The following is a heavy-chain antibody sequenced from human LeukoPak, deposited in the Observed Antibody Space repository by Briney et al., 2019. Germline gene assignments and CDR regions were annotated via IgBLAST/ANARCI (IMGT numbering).Heavy chain of an antibody. D-gene: IGHD3-3*02. Sequence: TSETLSLTCTVSGGPISSYYWSWIRQPPGKGLEWIGYIYYSGSTNYNPSLKSRVTISVDTSKNQFSLKLSSVTAADTAVYYCARDQDIRGFDYWGQGTLVTVSS. CDR2: IYYSGST. CDR1: GGPISSYY. J-gene: IGHJ4*02. CDR3: ARDQDIRGFDY. V-gene: IGHV4-59*01.